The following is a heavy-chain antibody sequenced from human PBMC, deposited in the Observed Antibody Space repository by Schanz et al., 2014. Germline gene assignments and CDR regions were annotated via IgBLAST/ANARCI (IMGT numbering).Heavy chain of an antibody. CDR1: GSTFSSYV. CDR2: IRYDGSNK. J-gene: IGHJ4*02. V-gene: IGHV3-30*02. CDR3: ARKTDSSGTGDY. Sequence: VQLVESGGGLVQPGGSLRLSCAASGSTFSSYVMHWVRQAPGRGLEWVALIRYDGSNKYYADSVKGRFTISRDNSKNTLYLQMNSLRAEDTAVYYCARKTDSSGTGDYWGQGTLVTVSS. D-gene: IGHD6-19*01.